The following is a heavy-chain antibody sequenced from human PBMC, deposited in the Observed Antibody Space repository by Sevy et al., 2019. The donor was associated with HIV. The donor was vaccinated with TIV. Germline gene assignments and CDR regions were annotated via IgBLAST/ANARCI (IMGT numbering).Heavy chain of an antibody. Sequence: SETLSLTCTVSGGSISSSSYYWGWLRQPPGKGLEWIGSIYYSGSTYYNPSLKSRVTISVDTSKSQFSLKLSFVTAADMAVDDSARHTIAEGGGVVVAAGGGWFDPWGQGTLVTVSS. J-gene: IGHJ5*02. V-gene: IGHV4-39*01. CDR3: ARHTIAEGGGVVVAAGGGWFDP. D-gene: IGHD2-15*01. CDR1: GGSISSSSYY. CDR2: IYYSGST.